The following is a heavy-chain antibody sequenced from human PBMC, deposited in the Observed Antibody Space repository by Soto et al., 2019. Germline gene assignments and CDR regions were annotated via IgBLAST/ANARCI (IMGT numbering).Heavy chain of an antibody. CDR1: GGSFSGYY. D-gene: IGHD6-19*01. Sequence: PSETLSLTCAVSGGSFSGYYWSWIRQPPGKGLEWIGEINHSGSTNYNPSLKSRVTISVDTSKNQVSLKLTSVTAADTAVYYCARLASGWQYYYFDFWGRGTPVTVSS. V-gene: IGHV4-34*01. J-gene: IGHJ2*01. CDR3: ARLASGWQYYYFDF. CDR2: INHSGST.